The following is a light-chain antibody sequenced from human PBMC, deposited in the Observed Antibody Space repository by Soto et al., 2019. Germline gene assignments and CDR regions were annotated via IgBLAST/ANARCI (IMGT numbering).Light chain of an antibody. V-gene: IGKV1-39*01. CDR2: AAS. Sequence: DIQMTQSPSSLSASVGDRVTITCRASQSISSYLNRYQQKPGKAPELLIYAASSLQSGVPSRFSGSGSGTDFTLTISSLHPEDLATYYCEQSYSTPPLTFGGGTKVEIK. CDR1: QSISSY. J-gene: IGKJ4*01. CDR3: EQSYSTPPLT.